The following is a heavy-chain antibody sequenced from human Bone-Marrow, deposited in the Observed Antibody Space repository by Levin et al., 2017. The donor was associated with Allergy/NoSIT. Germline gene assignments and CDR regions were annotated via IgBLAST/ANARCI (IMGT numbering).Heavy chain of an antibody. CDR1: GFSFRSFG. V-gene: IGHV3-30*18. J-gene: IGHJ4*02. D-gene: IGHD6-13*01. CDR2: ISYDESDK. Sequence: GGSLRLSYAASGFSFRSFGMHWVRQAPGKGLEWVAVISYDESDKFYADSVKGRFTISRDNTKNTLYLQMNSLRREDAAVYYCAKDVVFGTSSWSLDFWGQGTLVTVSS. CDR3: AKDVVFGTSSWSLDF.